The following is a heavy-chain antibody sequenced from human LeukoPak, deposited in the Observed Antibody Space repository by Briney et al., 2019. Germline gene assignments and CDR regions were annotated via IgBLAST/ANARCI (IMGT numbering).Heavy chain of an antibody. J-gene: IGHJ4*02. CDR3: AREDTVVPAVVDY. Sequence: GGSLRLSCAASGFTFSDYYMSWIRQAPGKGLEWVSYISSSGSTIYYADSVKGRFTISRDNAKNSLYVQMNSLRAEDTAVYYCAREDTVVPAVVDYWGQGTLVTVSS. V-gene: IGHV3-11*01. CDR2: ISSSGSTI. D-gene: IGHD2-2*01. CDR1: GFTFSDYY.